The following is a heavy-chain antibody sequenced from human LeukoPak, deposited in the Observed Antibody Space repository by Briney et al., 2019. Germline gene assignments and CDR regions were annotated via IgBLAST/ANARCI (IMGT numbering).Heavy chain of an antibody. CDR2: ISSSGSTI. D-gene: IGHD4-17*01. V-gene: IGHV3-11*01. CDR1: GFTFSDYY. CDR3: ARDSTGDPHYYYYVMDV. Sequence: GGSLRLSCTASGFTFSDYYMSWIRQAPGKGLEWVSYISSSGSTIYYADSVRGRFTISRDNAKNPLYLQMNSLRAEDTAVYYCARDSTGDPHYYYYVMDVWGQGTTVTVSS. J-gene: IGHJ6*02.